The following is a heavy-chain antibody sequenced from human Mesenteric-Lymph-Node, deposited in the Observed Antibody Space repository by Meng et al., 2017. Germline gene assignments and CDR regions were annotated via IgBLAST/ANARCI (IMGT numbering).Heavy chain of an antibody. CDR3: ARVPDYYDSSGPDY. J-gene: IGHJ4*02. D-gene: IGHD3-22*01. V-gene: IGHV1-2*02. CDR2: INPNSGGT. Sequence: QVALVPAGAEVKKPGASVKVSCKASGYTFTGYYMHWVRQAPGQGLEWMGWINPNSGGTNYAQKFQGRVTMTRDTSISTAYMELSRLRSDDTAVYYCARVPDYYDSSGPDYWGQGTLVTVSS. CDR1: GYTFTGYY.